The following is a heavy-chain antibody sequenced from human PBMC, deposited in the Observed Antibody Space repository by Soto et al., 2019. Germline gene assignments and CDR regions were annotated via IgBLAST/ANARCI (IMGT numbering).Heavy chain of an antibody. V-gene: IGHV4-31*03. CDR2: IYYSGST. Sequence: QVQLQESGPGLVKPSQTLSLTCTVSGGSISSGGYYWSWIRQHPGKGLEWIGYIYYSGSTYYNPSLKSRVNISVDTSKNQFSLKLSSVTAADTAVYYCARVVVVVVAATGDLGWFDPWGQGTLVTVSS. CDR3: ARVVVVVVAATGDLGWFDP. J-gene: IGHJ5*02. D-gene: IGHD2-15*01. CDR1: GGSISSGGYY.